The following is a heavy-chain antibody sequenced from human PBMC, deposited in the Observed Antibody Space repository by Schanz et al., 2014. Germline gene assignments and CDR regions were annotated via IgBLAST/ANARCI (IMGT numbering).Heavy chain of an antibody. V-gene: IGHV3-23*01. CDR3: AKKVPAYNPFDS. D-gene: IGHD1-1*01. CDR2: ITGASDHI. Sequence: EVQLLESGGGLIQPGGSLRLSCAASGFIFGSSVMAWVRQAPGKGLEWVSGITGASDHIDYAESVKGRFTISRDNSKNTLYLQMDSLRAEDTAVYFCAKKVPAYNPFDSWGQGTLVNDSS. J-gene: IGHJ4*02. CDR1: GFIFGSSV.